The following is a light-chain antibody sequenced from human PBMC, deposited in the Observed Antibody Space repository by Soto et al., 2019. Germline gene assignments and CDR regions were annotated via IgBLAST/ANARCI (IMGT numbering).Light chain of an antibody. V-gene: IGLV2-14*01. CDR1: SSYVGAYSY. CDR2: DVN. J-gene: IGLJ2*01. CDR3: SSYTTRSTLV. Sequence: QSALTQPASVSGSPGQSITISCTGTSSYVGAYSYVSWYQQHPGKAPKLMIYDVNNRPSGVSNRFSASKSVNTASLTISGLQAEDEADYYCSSYTTRSTLVFGGGTKLTVL.